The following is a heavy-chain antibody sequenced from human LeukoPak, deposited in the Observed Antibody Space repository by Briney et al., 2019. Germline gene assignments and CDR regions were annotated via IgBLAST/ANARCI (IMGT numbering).Heavy chain of an antibody. CDR2: INHSGTT. CDR3: AKGHSTGPYNWFDS. Sequence: SETLSLTCAVYGGPLESYYWSWIRQSPGRGLEWIGEINHSGTTEYNPSLKSRVTISIDTSRNQFSLKVTSMTAADTAMYFCAKGHSTGPYNWFDSWGQGTQVTVSS. D-gene: IGHD6-25*01. J-gene: IGHJ5*01. V-gene: IGHV4-34*01. CDR1: GGPLESYY.